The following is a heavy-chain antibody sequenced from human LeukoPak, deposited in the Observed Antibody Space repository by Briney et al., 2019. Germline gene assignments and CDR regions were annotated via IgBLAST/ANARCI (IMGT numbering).Heavy chain of an antibody. D-gene: IGHD3-3*02. CDR3: AIALPPSINTPWK. J-gene: IGHJ4*02. CDR2: ISSDGSST. V-gene: IGHV3-74*01. Sequence: QPGGSLRLSCAASGFTFSSYWMHWVRQAPGKGLVWVSRISSDGSSTSYADSVKGRFTISRDNAKNTLYLQMNSLRAEDTAVYYCAIALPPSINTPWKWGQGTLVTVPS. CDR1: GFTFSSYW.